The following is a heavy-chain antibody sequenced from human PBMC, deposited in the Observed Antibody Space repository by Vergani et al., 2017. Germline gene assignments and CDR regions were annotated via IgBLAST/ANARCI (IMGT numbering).Heavy chain of an antibody. CDR2: ISSSSSTI. Sequence: EVQLVESGGGLVQPGGSLRLSCAASGFTFSSYSMNWVRQAPGKGLEWVSYISSSSSTIYYADSVKGRFTISRDNAKNSLYLQMNSLRAEDTAVYYCAIGFVAAAPSPSGWSQRSLVTVSS. CDR3: AIGFVAAAPSPSG. D-gene: IGHD6-25*01. CDR1: GFTFSSYS. J-gene: IGHJ4*02. V-gene: IGHV3-48*01.